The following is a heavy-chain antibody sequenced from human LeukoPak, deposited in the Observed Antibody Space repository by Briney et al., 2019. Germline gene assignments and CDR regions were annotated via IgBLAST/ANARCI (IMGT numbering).Heavy chain of an antibody. CDR3: AGGTRVPAALDY. V-gene: IGHV4-59*05. J-gene: IGHJ4*02. Sequence: SETLSLTCTVSGGSISSYYWSWIRQPPGKGLEWTGSIYYSGSTYYNPSLKSRVTISVDTSKNQFSLKLSSVTAADTAVYYYAGGTRVPAALDYWGQGTLVTVSS. CDR2: IYYSGST. CDR1: GGSISSYY. D-gene: IGHD2-2*01.